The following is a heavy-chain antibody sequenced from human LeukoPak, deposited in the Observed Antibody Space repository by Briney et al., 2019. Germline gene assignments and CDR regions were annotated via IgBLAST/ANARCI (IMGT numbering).Heavy chain of an antibody. CDR3: ARGYSYGSDYYYGMDV. Sequence: GASVKVSCKASGYTFTSYAISWVRQAPGQGLEWMGWISGYNGNTKYAQKVQDRVTMTTDTSTSTAYMELRSLRSDDTAVYYCARGYSYGSDYYYGMDVWGQGTTVTVSS. CDR2: ISGYNGNT. J-gene: IGHJ6*02. D-gene: IGHD5-18*01. V-gene: IGHV1-18*01. CDR1: GYTFTSYA.